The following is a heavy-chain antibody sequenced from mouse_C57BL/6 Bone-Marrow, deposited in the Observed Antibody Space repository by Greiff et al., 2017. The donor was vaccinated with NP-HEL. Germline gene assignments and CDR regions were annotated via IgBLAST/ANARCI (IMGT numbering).Heavy chain of an antibody. V-gene: IGHV3-6*01. D-gene: IGHD1-1*01. Sequence: VQLKESGPGLVKPSQSPSLTCSVTGYSITSGYYWNWIRQFPGNKLERMGYISYDGSNNYNPSLKNRISITRDTSKNQFFLKLNSVTTEDTATYYCARDYGSSFTFYWYFDVWGTGTTVTVSS. CDR2: ISYDGSN. J-gene: IGHJ1*03. CDR1: GYSITSGYY. CDR3: ARDYGSSFTFYWYFDV.